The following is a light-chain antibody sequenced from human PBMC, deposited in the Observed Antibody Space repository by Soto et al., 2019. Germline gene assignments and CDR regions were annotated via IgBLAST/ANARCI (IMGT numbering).Light chain of an antibody. CDR3: QQYGSSPPIT. CDR1: QSLSSSY. CDR2: DAS. J-gene: IGKJ5*01. V-gene: IGKV3-20*01. Sequence: DIVLTQSPGTLSLSPGERATLSCRASQSLSSSYLAWYLQKPGQAPRLLIYDASSRATGIPDRFSGSGSGTDFTLTISRLEPEDSAVYYCQQYGSSPPITFGQGTRLEI.